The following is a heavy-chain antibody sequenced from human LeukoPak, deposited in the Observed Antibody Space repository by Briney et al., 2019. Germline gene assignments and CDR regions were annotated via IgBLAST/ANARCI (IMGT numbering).Heavy chain of an antibody. Sequence: GRSLRLSCAASGFTFSSYAMHWVRQAPGKGLEWVAVISYDGSNKYYADSVKGRFTISRDNSKNTLYLQMNSLRAEDTAVYYCAKDLGGYITGTTIDYWGQGTLVTVSS. J-gene: IGHJ4*02. CDR2: ISYDGSNK. CDR3: AKDLGGYITGTTIDY. CDR1: GFTFSSYA. D-gene: IGHD1-7*01. V-gene: IGHV3-30-3*01.